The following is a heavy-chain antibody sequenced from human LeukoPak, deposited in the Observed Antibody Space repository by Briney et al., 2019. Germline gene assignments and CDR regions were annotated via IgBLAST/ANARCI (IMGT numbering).Heavy chain of an antibody. Sequence: SETLSLTCTVSGGSISSYCWSWIRQPPGKGLEWIGRIYTSGSTNYNPSLKSRVTISVDTSKNQFSLKLSSVTAADTAVYYCAGLHYYDSSGYDYYYMDVWGKGTTVTISS. CDR2: IYTSGST. CDR3: AGLHYYDSSGYDYYYMDV. CDR1: GGSISSYC. J-gene: IGHJ6*03. V-gene: IGHV4-4*08. D-gene: IGHD3-22*01.